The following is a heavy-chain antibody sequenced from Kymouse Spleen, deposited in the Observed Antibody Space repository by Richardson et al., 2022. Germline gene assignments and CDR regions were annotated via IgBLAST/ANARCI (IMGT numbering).Heavy chain of an antibody. J-gene: IGHJ6*02. D-gene: IGHD2-2*02. CDR3: ARLGYCSSTSCYDYYYYGMDV. Sequence: EVQLVESGGGVVRPGGSLRLSCAASGFTFDDYGMSWVRQAPGKGLEWVSGINWNGGSTGYADSVKGRFTISRDNAKNSLYLQMNSLRAEDTALYYCARLGYCSSTSCYDYYYYGMDVWGQGTTVTVSS. CDR1: GFTFDDYG. CDR2: INWNGGST. V-gene: IGHV3-20*d01.